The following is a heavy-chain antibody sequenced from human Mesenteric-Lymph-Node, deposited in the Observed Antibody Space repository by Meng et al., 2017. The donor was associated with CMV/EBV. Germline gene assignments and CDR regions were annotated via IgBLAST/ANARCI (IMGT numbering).Heavy chain of an antibody. D-gene: IGHD1-26*01. CDR3: ARDLYGVGATTGAYYY. V-gene: IGHV4-4*02. J-gene: IGHJ4*02. CDR1: GGPISSSTW. CDR2: ISHSGST. Sequence: SGGPISSSTWWRLVRQPPGTGLGWIGKISHSGSTNYTPSLKSRVTISVDKSKNQFSLKLSSVTAADTAVYYCARDLYGVGATTGAYYYWGQGTLVTVSS.